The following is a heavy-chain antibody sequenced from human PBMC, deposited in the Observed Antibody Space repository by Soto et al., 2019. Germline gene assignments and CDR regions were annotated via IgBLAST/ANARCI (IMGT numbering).Heavy chain of an antibody. V-gene: IGHV3-30*18. CDR1: GFTFSSYG. CDR2: ISYDGSNK. J-gene: IGHJ4*02. Sequence: QVQLVESGGGVVQPGRSLRLSCAASGFTFSSYGMHWVRQAPGKGLEWVAVISYDGSNKYYADSVKGRFTISRDNSKNTLYLQMNSLRAEDTAVYYCAKDPRNYGDYVEDFYYFDYWGQGPLVTVSS. D-gene: IGHD4-17*01. CDR3: AKDPRNYGDYVEDFYYFDY.